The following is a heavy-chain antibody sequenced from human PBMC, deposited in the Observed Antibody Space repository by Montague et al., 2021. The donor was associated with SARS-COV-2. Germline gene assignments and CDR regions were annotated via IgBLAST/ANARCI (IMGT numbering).Heavy chain of an antibody. D-gene: IGHD5-24*01. V-gene: IGHV4-59*01. CDR1: GGSISSYY. CDR2: IYYSGST. CDR3: ARVFPRWLQLDPYFDY. Sequence: SETLSLTCTVSGGSISSYYWSWIRQPPGKGLEWIGDIYYSGSTXXXPSXXXRVTISVDTSKNQFSLKLSSVTAADTAVYYCARVFPRWLQLDPYFDYWGQGTLVTVSS. J-gene: IGHJ4*02.